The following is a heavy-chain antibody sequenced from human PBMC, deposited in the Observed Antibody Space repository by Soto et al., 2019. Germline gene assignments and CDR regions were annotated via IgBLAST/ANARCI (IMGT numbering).Heavy chain of an antibody. Sequence: QVQLQESGPGLVKPSQTLSLTCTVSGGSISVGGSYWSWIRQRPGKGLEWIGYMYYSGSFYFTPSLQGRVMISSDTSKIQFSLSVSSVTAADTAVYYCARAPETPPIVRVVVPYFFDSWVQGTLVTVSS. CDR1: GGSISVGGSY. V-gene: IGHV4-31*03. J-gene: IGHJ4*02. CDR3: ARAPETPPIVRVVVPYFFDS. CDR2: MYYSGSF. D-gene: IGHD3-16*02.